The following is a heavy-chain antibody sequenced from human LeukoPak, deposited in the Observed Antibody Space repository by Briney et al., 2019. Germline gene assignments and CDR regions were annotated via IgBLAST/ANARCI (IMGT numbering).Heavy chain of an antibody. Sequence: GGSLRLSCTASGFTFSSYSMNWVRQAPGKGLEWVSSITSSSDYIYYADSVKGRFTISRDNAENSLHLQMNSLRAEDTAVYYCARDFAAYGSGIFQHWGQGTLVTVSS. CDR2: ITSSSDYI. CDR1: GFTFSSYS. J-gene: IGHJ1*01. CDR3: ARDFAAYGSGIFQH. D-gene: IGHD6-19*01. V-gene: IGHV3-21*01.